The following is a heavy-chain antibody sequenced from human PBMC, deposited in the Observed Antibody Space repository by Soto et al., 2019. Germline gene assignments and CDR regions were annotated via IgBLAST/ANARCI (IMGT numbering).Heavy chain of an antibody. D-gene: IGHD4-4*01. Sequence: ASVKVSCKASGYTFTGYYMHWVRQAPGQGLEWMGWINPNSGGTNYAQKFQGRVTMTRDTSISTAYMELSRLRSDDTAVYYCARGKPPYDYSSYYYYGMDVWGQGTTVTVPS. CDR2: INPNSGGT. J-gene: IGHJ6*02. CDR1: GYTFTGYY. CDR3: ARGKPPYDYSSYYYYGMDV. V-gene: IGHV1-2*02.